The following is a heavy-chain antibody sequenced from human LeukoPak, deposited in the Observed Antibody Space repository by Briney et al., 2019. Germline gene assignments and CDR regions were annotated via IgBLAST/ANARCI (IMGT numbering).Heavy chain of an antibody. CDR1: GFTFSSYA. D-gene: IGHD3-3*01. CDR2: ISGSGGST. Sequence: GGSLRLSCAASGFTFSSYAMSWVRQAPGKGLEWVSAISGSGGSTYYADSVKGRFTISRGNSKNTLYLQMNSLRAEDTAVYYCATFTIFGVVRTDAFDIWGQGTMVTVSS. J-gene: IGHJ3*02. V-gene: IGHV3-23*01. CDR3: ATFTIFGVVRTDAFDI.